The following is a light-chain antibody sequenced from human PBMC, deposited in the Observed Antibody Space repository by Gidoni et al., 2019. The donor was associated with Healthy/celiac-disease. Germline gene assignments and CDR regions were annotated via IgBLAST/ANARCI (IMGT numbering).Light chain of an antibody. CDR3: QQYNSYAPT. J-gene: IGKJ1*01. CDR1: QSISSW. Sequence: DIQMTQSPSTLSASVGDRVTITCRASQSISSWLAWYQQKPGKAPKLLIYKASSLESGVPSRFSGGGSGTEFTLTISSLQPDDFATYYCQQYNSYAPTFXXXTKVEI. CDR2: KAS. V-gene: IGKV1-5*03.